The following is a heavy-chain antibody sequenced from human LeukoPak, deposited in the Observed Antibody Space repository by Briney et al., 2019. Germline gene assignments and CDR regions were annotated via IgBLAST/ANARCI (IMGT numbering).Heavy chain of an antibody. CDR1: GFTFSSYW. CDR2: IKQDGSEK. J-gene: IGHJ4*02. Sequence: PGGSLRLSCAASGFTFSSYWMSWVRQAPGKGLEWVANIKQDGSEKYYVDSVKGRFTISRDNAKNSLYLQMNSLRAEDTAVYYCARDLPPYSSGWAEVDYWGQGTLVTVSS. CDR3: ARDLPPYSSGWAEVDY. D-gene: IGHD6-19*01. V-gene: IGHV3-7*01.